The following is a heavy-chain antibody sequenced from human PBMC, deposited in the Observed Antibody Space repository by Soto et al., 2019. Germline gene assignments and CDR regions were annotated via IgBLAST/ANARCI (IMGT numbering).Heavy chain of an antibody. V-gene: IGHV1-46*03. J-gene: IGHJ4*02. CDR2: INPSGGST. Sequence: GASVKVSCKASGYTFTSYYMHWVRQAPGQGLEWMGIINPSGGSTSYAQKFQGRVTMTRDTSTSTVYMELSSLRSEDTAVYYCARVFPAEGDPTYYFDYWGQGTLVTVSS. D-gene: IGHD2-21*02. CDR1: GYTFTSYY. CDR3: ARVFPAEGDPTYYFDY.